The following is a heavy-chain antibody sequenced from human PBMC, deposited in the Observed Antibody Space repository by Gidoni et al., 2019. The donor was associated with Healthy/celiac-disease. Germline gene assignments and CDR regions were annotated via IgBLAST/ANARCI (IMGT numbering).Heavy chain of an antibody. CDR1: GFTFDDYA. CDR3: AKDRSGSFTVTTLYY. D-gene: IGHD4-17*01. Sequence: EVQLVESGGGLVQPGRSLRLSCAASGFTFDDYAMHWVRQAPGKGLEWVSGISWNSGSIGYADSVKGRFTISRDNAKNSLYLQMNSLRAEDTALYYCAKDRSGSFTVTTLYYWGQGTLVTVSS. J-gene: IGHJ4*02. V-gene: IGHV3-9*01. CDR2: ISWNSGSI.